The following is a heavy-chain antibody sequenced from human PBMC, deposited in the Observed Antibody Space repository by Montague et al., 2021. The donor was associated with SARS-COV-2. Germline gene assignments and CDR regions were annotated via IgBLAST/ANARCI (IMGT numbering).Heavy chain of an antibody. J-gene: IGHJ5*02. CDR2: VHYTGST. CDR3: ARAQNICFIANCVNYFDL. Sequence: SETRSLTCEVSGGSIRSYYWSWIRQSPGKGLEWIGYVHYTGSTKYNPSLKTRVTLSLDTPKNHFSLRLNSVTAAGTAVYYCARAQNICFIANCVNYFDLWGLGALVSVSS. D-gene: IGHD1-7*01. CDR1: GGSIRSYY. V-gene: IGHV4-59*01.